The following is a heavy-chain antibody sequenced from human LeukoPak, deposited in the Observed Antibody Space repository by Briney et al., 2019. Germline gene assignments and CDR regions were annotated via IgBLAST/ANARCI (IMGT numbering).Heavy chain of an antibody. CDR3: ARDGLLAVAGLWYNWFDP. Sequence: PGGSLRLSCAASGFTFSSYAMHWVRQAPGKGLEWVAVISYDGSNKYYADSVKGRFTISRDNSKNTLYLQMNSLRAEDTAVYYCARDGLLAVAGLWYNWFDPWGQGTLVTVSS. J-gene: IGHJ5*02. CDR1: GFTFSSYA. D-gene: IGHD6-19*01. CDR2: ISYDGSNK. V-gene: IGHV3-30*01.